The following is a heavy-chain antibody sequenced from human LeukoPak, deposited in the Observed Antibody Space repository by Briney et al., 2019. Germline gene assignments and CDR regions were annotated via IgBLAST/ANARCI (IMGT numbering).Heavy chain of an antibody. D-gene: IGHD6-19*01. CDR3: ARDSDNSGWYSDYFDY. CDR2: ISSSGSTI. CDR1: GFTFSDYY. V-gene: IGHV3-11*04. J-gene: IGHJ4*02. Sequence: GGSLRLSCAASGFTFSDYYMSWIRQAPGKGLEWVSYISSSGSTIYYADSVKGRFTISRDNAKNSLYLQMNSLSAEDTAVYYCARDSDNSGWYSDYFDYWGQGTLVTVSS.